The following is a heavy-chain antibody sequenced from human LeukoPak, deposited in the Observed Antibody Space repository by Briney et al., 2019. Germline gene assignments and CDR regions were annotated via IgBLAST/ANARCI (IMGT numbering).Heavy chain of an antibody. CDR2: IKQDGSEK. CDR1: GFTFSSYW. J-gene: IGHJ1*01. D-gene: IGHD2-21*02. Sequence: GGSLRLSCAASGFTFSSYWMSWVRQAPGKGLEWVANIKQDGSEKYYVDSVKGRLTISRDNAKNSLYLQMNSLRAEDTAVYYCARDGVVTAIFFQHWGQGTLVTVSS. CDR3: ARDGVVTAIFFQH. V-gene: IGHV3-7*01.